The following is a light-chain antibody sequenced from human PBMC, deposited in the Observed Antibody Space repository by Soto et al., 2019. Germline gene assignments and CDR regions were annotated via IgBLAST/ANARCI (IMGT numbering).Light chain of an antibody. Sequence: EIVMTQSPATLSVSPGEGATLSCSANQTVSSYLAWYQQKPGQAPRLLMHGSSTGATGIPPRFIGSGSGTEWTLTISSLQPEDFAVYYCQQYNNWPYTFGQGTKLEIK. CDR3: QQYNNWPYT. CDR2: GSS. V-gene: IGKV3-15*01. J-gene: IGKJ2*01. CDR1: QTVSSY.